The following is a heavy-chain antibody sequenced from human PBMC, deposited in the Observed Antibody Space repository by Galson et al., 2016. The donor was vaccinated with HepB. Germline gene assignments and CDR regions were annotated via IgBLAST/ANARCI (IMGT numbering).Heavy chain of an antibody. D-gene: IGHD2-15*01. J-gene: IGHJ5*02. CDR3: AGVVVAATNWFDP. CDR2: INHSGDT. V-gene: IGHV4-34*01. CDR1: GGSFNAYY. Sequence: ETLSLTCGVDGGSFNAYYWSWIRQPPGKGLEWIGEINHSGDTKYNPSLKSRVTLSVDTSKNQFSLEWTSMTAADTAVYYCAGVVVAATNWFDPWGQGTLVTVSS.